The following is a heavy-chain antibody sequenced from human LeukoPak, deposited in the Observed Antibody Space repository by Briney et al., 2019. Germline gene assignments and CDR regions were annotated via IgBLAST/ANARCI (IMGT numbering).Heavy chain of an antibody. CDR2: IYYSGST. J-gene: IGHJ4*02. CDR1: GGSISSGDYY. CDR3: ARVLYDFPRYFDY. D-gene: IGHD3-3*01. Sequence: SETLSLTCTVSGGSISSGDYYWSWIRQPPGKGLEWIGYIYYSGSTYYNPSLKSRVTISVDTSKNQFSLKLSSVTAADTAVYYCARVLYDFPRYFDYWGQGTLVTVSS. V-gene: IGHV4-30-4*08.